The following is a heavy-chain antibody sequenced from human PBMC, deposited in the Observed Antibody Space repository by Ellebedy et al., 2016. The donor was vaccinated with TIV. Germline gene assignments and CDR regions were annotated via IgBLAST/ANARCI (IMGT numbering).Heavy chain of an antibody. Sequence: GGSLRLSCAASGFSVTNYYMNWVRQAPGKGLEWVSVMYSGGVTFYADSVKGRFTISRDNYKNTVYLQMHSLRVEDTADYYCATVNWNFGLSEVVGWGQGTLVSVSS. V-gene: IGHV3-53*01. CDR1: GFSVTNYY. CDR2: MYSGGVT. J-gene: IGHJ4*02. D-gene: IGHD1-7*01. CDR3: ATVNWNFGLSEVVG.